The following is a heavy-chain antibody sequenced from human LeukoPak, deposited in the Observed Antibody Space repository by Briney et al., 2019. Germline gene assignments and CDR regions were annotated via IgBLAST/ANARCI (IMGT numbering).Heavy chain of an antibody. CDR1: GFTFSNSA. D-gene: IGHD6-13*01. J-gene: IGHJ4*02. CDR3: ATSPAPLGGIAAAGITFAYYFDY. V-gene: IGHV3-23*01. CDR2: MIASSGST. Sequence: PGGSLRLSCAASGFTFSNSAMSWVRQAPGKGLGWVSLMIASSGSTFYADSVKGRFTISRDNSKNTLYLQMNSLRAEDTAVYYCATSPAPLGGIAAAGITFAYYFDYWGQGTLVTVSS.